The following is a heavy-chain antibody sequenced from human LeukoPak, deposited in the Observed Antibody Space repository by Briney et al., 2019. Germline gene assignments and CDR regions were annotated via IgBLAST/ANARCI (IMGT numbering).Heavy chain of an antibody. CDR3: AKSGGGYSYGNPFDY. J-gene: IGHJ4*02. D-gene: IGHD5-18*01. V-gene: IGHV3-9*01. CDR1: GFTFDDYA. Sequence: PGRSLRLSCAASGFTFDDYAMHWVRQAPGKGLEWVSGISWNSGSIGYADSVKGRFTISRDNAKNSLYLQMNSLRAEDTALYYCAKSGGGYSYGNPFDYWGQGTLVTVSS. CDR2: ISWNSGSI.